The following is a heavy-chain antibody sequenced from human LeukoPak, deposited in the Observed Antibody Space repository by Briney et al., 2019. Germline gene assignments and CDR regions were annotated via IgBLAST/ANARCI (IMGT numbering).Heavy chain of an antibody. Sequence: PGGSLRLSCAASGFTFSSHAMSWVRQAPGRGLEWVSSISGSHISTYYADSVKGRFTISRDNSKSTLYLQMNSLRAEDTAVYYCAKEGDVVALDYWGQGTLVTVSS. D-gene: IGHD2-21*01. CDR3: AKEGDVVALDY. V-gene: IGHV3-23*01. J-gene: IGHJ4*02. CDR2: ISGSHIST. CDR1: GFTFSSHA.